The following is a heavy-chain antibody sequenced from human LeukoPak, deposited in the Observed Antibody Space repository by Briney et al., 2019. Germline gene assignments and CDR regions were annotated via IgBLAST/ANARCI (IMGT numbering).Heavy chain of an antibody. CDR2: ISYDGSNK. D-gene: IGHD2-2*03. J-gene: IGHJ4*02. CDR3: ARGIGYL. V-gene: IGHV3-30*03. CDR1: GFTFSSYG. Sequence: PGGSLRLSCAASGFTFSSYGMHWVRQAPGKGLEWVAVISYDGSNKYYADSVKGRFTISRDNAKNSLYLQMNSLRAEDTAVYCCARGIGYLWGQGTLVTVSS.